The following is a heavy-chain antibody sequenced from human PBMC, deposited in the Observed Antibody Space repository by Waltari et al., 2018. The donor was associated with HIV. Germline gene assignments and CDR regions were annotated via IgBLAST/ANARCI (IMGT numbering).Heavy chain of an antibody. CDR2: INHSGST. CDR3: ARVWDYYDSSDPDAFDI. D-gene: IGHD3-22*01. J-gene: IGHJ3*02. V-gene: IGHV4-34*01. CDR1: GGSFSGYC. Sequence: QVQLQQWGAGLLKPSETLSLTCAVYGGSFSGYCWSWIRQPPGKGLEWIGEINHSGSTNYNPSLKSRVTISVDTSKNQFSLKLSSVTAADTAVYYCARVWDYYDSSDPDAFDIWGQGTMVTVSS.